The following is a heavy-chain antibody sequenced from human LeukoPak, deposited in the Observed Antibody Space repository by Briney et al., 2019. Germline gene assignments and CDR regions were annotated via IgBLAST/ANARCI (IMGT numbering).Heavy chain of an antibody. CDR1: GGSISSGGYS. Sequence: PSETLSLTCAVSGGSISSGGYSWSWIRQPPGKGLEWIGYIYHGGSTYYNPSLKSRVTISVDRSKNQFSLKLSSVTAADTAVYYCAPKKPFFSSTSCPPPLYYFDYWGQGPLVTFSS. CDR2: IYHGGST. J-gene: IGHJ4*02. CDR3: APKKPFFSSTSCPPPLYYFDY. V-gene: IGHV4-30-2*01. D-gene: IGHD2-2*01.